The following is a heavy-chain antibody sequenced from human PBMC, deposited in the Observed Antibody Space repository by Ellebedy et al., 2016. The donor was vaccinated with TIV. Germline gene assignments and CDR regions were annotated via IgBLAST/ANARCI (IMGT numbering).Heavy chain of an antibody. J-gene: IGHJ4*02. CDR3: ARERYDYVWGSYRPHYYFDY. CDR1: GYTFTSYY. Sequence: AASVKVSCKASGYTFTSYYMDWVRQAPGQGLEWMAIVDPSVGSTTYAQKFQGRVTVTRDTSTSTVYMELTNLRPEDTAVYYCARERYDYVWGSYRPHYYFDYWGQGTLVTVSS. CDR2: VDPSVGST. V-gene: IGHV1-46*01. D-gene: IGHD3-16*02.